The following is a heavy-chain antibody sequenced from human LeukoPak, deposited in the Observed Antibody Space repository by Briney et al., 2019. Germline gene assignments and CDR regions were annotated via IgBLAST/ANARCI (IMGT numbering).Heavy chain of an antibody. V-gene: IGHV4-39*07. Sequence: SETLSLTCTISGGSVSSTTYSWGWLRQSPGKGLEWIGNISYTGNTYYNPSLKSRATLSLDTSKNQFSLKLSSVAAADTAVYYCARGKGSSWEYYFDYWGQGTLVTVSS. CDR1: GGSVSSTTYS. D-gene: IGHD6-13*01. CDR3: ARGKGSSWEYYFDY. J-gene: IGHJ4*02. CDR2: ISYTGNT.